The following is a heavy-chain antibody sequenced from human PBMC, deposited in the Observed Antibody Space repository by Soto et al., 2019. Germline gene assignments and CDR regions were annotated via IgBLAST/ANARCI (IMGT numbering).Heavy chain of an antibody. CDR1: GGSISSGGYY. CDR2: IFYSGST. V-gene: IGHV4-31*03. Sequence: QGQLQESGPGLVKPSQTLSLTCTVSGGSISSGGYYWSWIRQHPGKGLEWIGYIFYSGSTYYNPSLTRRFTISVDTSKNQFSLKLSSVTAADTAVYYCARSSTSANYFDSWGQGTLVTVSS. J-gene: IGHJ4*02. CDR3: ARSSTSANYFDS. D-gene: IGHD2-2*01.